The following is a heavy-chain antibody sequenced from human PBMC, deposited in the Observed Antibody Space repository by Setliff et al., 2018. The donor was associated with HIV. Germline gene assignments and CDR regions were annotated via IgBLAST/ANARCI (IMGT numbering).Heavy chain of an antibody. V-gene: IGHV4-39*01. Sequence: KTSETLSLTCTVSGVSITSNSYYWGWISQPPGKGLEWIGSLYNNGVTYYNPSLRSRVTIFVDMSKNQFSLKLTSVTAADTAMYYCANAPYPRGAFDVWGQGTVVTVS. CDR1: GVSITSNSYY. CDR2: LYNNGVT. D-gene: IGHD3-10*01. CDR3: ANAPYPRGAFDV. J-gene: IGHJ3*01.